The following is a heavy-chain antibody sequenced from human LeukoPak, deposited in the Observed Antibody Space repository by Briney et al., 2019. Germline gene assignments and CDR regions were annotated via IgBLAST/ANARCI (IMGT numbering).Heavy chain of an antibody. CDR1: GGSISSSNW. Sequence: SETLSLTCAVSGGSISSSNWWSWVRQPPGKGLEWIGEIYHSGSTNYNPSLKSRVTISVDKSKNQFSLKLSSVTAADTAVYYCGITMVRGMRYYYYGMDVWGQGTTVTVSS. V-gene: IGHV4-4*02. CDR2: IYHSGST. J-gene: IGHJ6*02. D-gene: IGHD3-10*01. CDR3: GITMVRGMRYYYYGMDV.